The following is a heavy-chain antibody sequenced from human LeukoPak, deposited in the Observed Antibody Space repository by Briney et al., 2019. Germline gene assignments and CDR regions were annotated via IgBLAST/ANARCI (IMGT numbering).Heavy chain of an antibody. D-gene: IGHD4-17*01. CDR3: AKGSPMTTEYYFDY. Sequence: GGSLRLSCAASGFTFSSYGMHWVRQAPGKGLEWVAVISYDGSNKYYADSVKGRFTISRDNSKNTLYLQMNSLRAEDTAVYYCAKGSPMTTEYYFDYWGQGTLVTVSS. CDR2: ISYDGSNK. CDR1: GFTFSSYG. J-gene: IGHJ4*02. V-gene: IGHV3-30*18.